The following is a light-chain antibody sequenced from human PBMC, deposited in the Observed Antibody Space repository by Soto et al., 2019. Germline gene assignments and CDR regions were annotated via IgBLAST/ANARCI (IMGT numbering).Light chain of an antibody. V-gene: IGKV1-5*01. Sequence: DMQVTQSRSFLSASVGDKVTITCRATESVSKWLAWYQEKPGNPPRPLIYDASTLESGVPSRFSGSGSGTEFTLTISSLHADDIAISNCPPYNSNSSTFG. CDR2: DAS. CDR1: ESVSKW. J-gene: IGKJ1*01. CDR3: PPYNSNSST.